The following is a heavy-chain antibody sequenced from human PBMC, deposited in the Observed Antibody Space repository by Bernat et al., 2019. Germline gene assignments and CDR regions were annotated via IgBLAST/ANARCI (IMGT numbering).Heavy chain of an antibody. J-gene: IGHJ4*02. CDR3: AKIGVIAATPFDS. CDR2: VNSDGSST. CDR1: GFSFSDYG. V-gene: IGHV3-74*02. Sequence: VQLVESGGGVVQPGRSLRLSCAASGFSFSDYGMHWVRQAPGKGLEWVSRVNSDGSSTSYADSVKGRFTISRDNAKNTLYLQMNSLRAEDTAVYYCAKIGVIAATPFDSWGQGTLVTVS. D-gene: IGHD2-15*01.